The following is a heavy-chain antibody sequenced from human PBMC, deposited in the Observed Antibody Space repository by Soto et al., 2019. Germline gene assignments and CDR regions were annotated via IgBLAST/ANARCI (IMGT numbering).Heavy chain of an antibody. J-gene: IGHJ4*02. D-gene: IGHD1-1*01. CDR3: ARVEGTHLPDY. Sequence: QVQLVQSGAEVKKPGSSVKVSCKASGGTFSSYTISWVRQAPGQGLEWMGRIIPILGIANYAQKFQGRVTITADKSTSTAYLELSSLRSEDTAVYYCARVEGTHLPDYWGQGTLVTVSS. V-gene: IGHV1-69*02. CDR2: IIPILGIA. CDR1: GGTFSSYT.